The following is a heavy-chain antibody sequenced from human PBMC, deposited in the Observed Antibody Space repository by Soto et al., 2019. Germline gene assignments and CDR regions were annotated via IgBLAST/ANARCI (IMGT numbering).Heavy chain of an antibody. CDR3: ARVGAYFGELDYFDY. J-gene: IGHJ4*02. CDR1: GGTFIIYA. D-gene: IGHD3-10*01. Sequence: GASVNVSCKASGGTFIIYAISWVRQATGQGLEWMGGIIPIFGTANYAQKFQGRVTITADESTSTAYMELSSLRAEDTAVYYCARVGAYFGELDYFDYWGQGALVTVSS. CDR2: IIPIFGTA. V-gene: IGHV1-69*13.